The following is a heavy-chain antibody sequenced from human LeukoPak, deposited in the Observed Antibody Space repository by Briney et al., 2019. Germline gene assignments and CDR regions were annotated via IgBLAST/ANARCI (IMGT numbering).Heavy chain of an antibody. J-gene: IGHJ4*02. CDR3: ARLSEGPTVVTPLGY. Sequence: GESLKISCKGSGYSFTSYWIGWVRQMPGKGLEWMGIIYPGDSDTRYSPSFQGQVTISADKSISTAYLQWSSLKASDTAMYYCARLSEGPTVVTPLGYWGQGTLVTVSS. CDR1: GYSFTSYW. V-gene: IGHV5-51*01. D-gene: IGHD4-23*01. CDR2: IYPGDSDT.